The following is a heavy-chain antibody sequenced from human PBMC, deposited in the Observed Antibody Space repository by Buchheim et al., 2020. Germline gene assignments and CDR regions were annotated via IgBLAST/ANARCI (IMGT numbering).Heavy chain of an antibody. J-gene: IGHJ4*02. CDR3: ASDLNWDIFDH. Sequence: VQLVESGGDLVKPGGSLRLSCAASGFTFSSYVMHWVRQVPGKGLEWVSRLSHDGVNPSYADSVKGRFTISRDNAKNTLYLQMNSLRAEDTAVYYCASDLNWDIFDHWGQGTL. CDR1: GFTFSSYV. D-gene: IGHD1/OR15-1a*01. CDR2: LSHDGVNP. V-gene: IGHV3-74*02.